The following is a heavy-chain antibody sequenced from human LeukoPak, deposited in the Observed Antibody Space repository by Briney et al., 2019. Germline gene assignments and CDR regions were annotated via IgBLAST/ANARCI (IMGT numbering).Heavy chain of an antibody. D-gene: IGHD3-3*01. V-gene: IGHV4-39*01. J-gene: IGHJ3*02. CDR2: IHYSGST. CDR1: GGSISRSSYY. CDR3: ARYESQGPFDI. Sequence: AETLSLTCTVSGGSISRSSYYWGWIRQPPGKGLEWIGSIHYSGSTYYNPSLKSRVTTSVGTSKNQFSLKLNSVTASDTAVYYCARYESQGPFDIWGQGTRSPSLQ.